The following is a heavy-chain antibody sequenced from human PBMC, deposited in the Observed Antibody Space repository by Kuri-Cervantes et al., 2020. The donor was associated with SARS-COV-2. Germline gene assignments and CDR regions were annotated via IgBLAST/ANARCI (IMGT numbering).Heavy chain of an antibody. D-gene: IGHD2-15*01. CDR2: ISGSGGST. Sequence: GESLNISCAGSGCTFSSYAISWVRQAPGKGLEWVSAISGSGGSTYYADSVKGRFTISRDNSKNTLYLQMNSLRAEDTAVYYCAKWGGYCSGGSCSLPFQHWGQGTLVTVSS. CDR1: GCTFSSYA. J-gene: IGHJ1*01. CDR3: AKWGGYCSGGSCSLPFQH. V-gene: IGHV3-23*01.